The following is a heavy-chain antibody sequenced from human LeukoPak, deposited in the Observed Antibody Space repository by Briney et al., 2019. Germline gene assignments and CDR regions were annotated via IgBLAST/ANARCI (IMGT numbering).Heavy chain of an antibody. CDR2: ISYDGSNE. V-gene: IGHV3-30*18. Sequence: GRSLRLSCAASGFTFTNYGMHWVRQAPGKGLEWVAVISYDGSNEYYADSLKGRFTISRDNAKNSLYLQMNSLRAEDTAVYYCAELGITMIGGVWGKGTTVTISS. J-gene: IGHJ6*04. CDR3: AELGITMIGGV. CDR1: GFTFTNYG. D-gene: IGHD3-10*02.